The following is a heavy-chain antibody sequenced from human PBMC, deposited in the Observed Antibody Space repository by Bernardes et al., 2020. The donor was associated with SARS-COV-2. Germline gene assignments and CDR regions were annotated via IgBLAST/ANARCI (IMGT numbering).Heavy chain of an antibody. CDR3: ARDGPLRYFDWLPDYYGVDV. V-gene: IGHV3-33*01. J-gene: IGHJ6*02. CDR2: LWYDGRNQ. Sequence: SCAASGFTFRSSGMHWVRQDPGPGLAWVAVLWYDGRNQYYADSVKGRFTISRDNSKNTLYLQMNSLRAEDTAVYYCARDGPLRYFDWLPDYYGVDVWGQGTTVTGS. D-gene: IGHD3-9*01. CDR1: GFTFRSSG.